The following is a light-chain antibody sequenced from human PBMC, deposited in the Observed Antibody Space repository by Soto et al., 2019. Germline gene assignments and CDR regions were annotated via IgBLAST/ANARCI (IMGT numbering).Light chain of an antibody. CDR1: QSVSSSY. CDR2: GAS. CDR3: QQYESSPVT. Sequence: EIVLTQSPGTLSLSPGERATLSCRASQSVSSSYLAWFQQKPGQAPWVLIYGASNRATGIPDRFSGSGSGXDFTLTISRLEPEDFXVYYCQQYESSPVTFGQGTKVEIK. V-gene: IGKV3-20*01. J-gene: IGKJ1*01.